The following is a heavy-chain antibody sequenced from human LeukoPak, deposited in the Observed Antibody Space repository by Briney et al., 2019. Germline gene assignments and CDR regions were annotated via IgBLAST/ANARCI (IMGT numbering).Heavy chain of an antibody. J-gene: IGHJ6*03. V-gene: IGHV4-59*11. Sequence: SETLSLTCTVSGGSISSHYWSWIRQPPGKGLEWIGYIYYSGSTNYNPSLKSRVTISVDTSKNQFSLKLSSVTAADTAVYYCARNPTRRYYDLWSGYFFGDYYMDVWGKGTTVTVSS. CDR3: ARNPTRRYYDLWSGYFFGDYYMDV. CDR2: IYYSGST. CDR1: GGSISSHY. D-gene: IGHD3-3*01.